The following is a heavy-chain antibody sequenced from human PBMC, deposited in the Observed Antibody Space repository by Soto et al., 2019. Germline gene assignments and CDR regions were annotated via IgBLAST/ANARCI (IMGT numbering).Heavy chain of an antibody. CDR1: GGSISSYY. CDR3: ARQVRDYYGSGSDYLPDYFDY. V-gene: IGHV4-59*08. J-gene: IGHJ4*02. D-gene: IGHD3-10*01. CDR2: IYYSGST. Sequence: SETLSLTCTVSGGSISSYYWSWIRQPPGKGLEWIGYIYYSGSTNYNPSLKGRVTISVDTSKNQFSLKLNSVTAADTAVYYCARQVRDYYGSGSDYLPDYFDYWGQGNLVTVSS.